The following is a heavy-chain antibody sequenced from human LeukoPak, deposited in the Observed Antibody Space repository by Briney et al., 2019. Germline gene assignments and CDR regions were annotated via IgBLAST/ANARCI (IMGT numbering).Heavy chain of an antibody. CDR3: ANPRDRGSYPPWFAP. CDR2: ISGSGGST. J-gene: IGHJ5*02. V-gene: IGHV3-23*01. Sequence: GGSLRLSCAASGFTFSSYAMSWVRQAPGKGLEWVSAISGSGGSTYYADSVKGRFTISRDNSKNTLYLQMNSLRAEDTAVYYCANPRDRGSYPPWFAPWGQGTLVTVSS. CDR1: GFTFSSYA. D-gene: IGHD1-26*01.